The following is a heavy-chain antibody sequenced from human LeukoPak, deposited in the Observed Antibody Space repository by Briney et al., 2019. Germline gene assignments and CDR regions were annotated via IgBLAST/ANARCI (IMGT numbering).Heavy chain of an antibody. CDR3: ARAGGYYLDY. Sequence: PSETLSLTCAVYGGSFSGYYWSWIRQPPGKGLEWIGEINHSGSTNYNPSLKSRVTISVDTSKNQFSLKLGSVTAADTAVYYCARAGGYYLDYWGQGTLVTVSS. V-gene: IGHV4-34*01. CDR1: GGSFSGYY. D-gene: IGHD3-22*01. CDR2: INHSGST. J-gene: IGHJ4*02.